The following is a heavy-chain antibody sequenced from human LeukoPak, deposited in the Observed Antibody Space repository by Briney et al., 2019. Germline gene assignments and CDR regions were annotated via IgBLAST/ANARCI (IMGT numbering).Heavy chain of an antibody. CDR1: GFTFSSYS. D-gene: IGHD5-12*01. CDR3: ARSQYSGYDSDYYYGMDV. Sequence: GGSLRLSCAASGFTFSSYSMNWVRQAPGKGLEWVSSISSSSSYIYYADSVKGRFTISRDNAKNSLYLQMNSLRAEDTAVYYCARSQYSGYDSDYYYGMDVWGKGTTSPSPQ. J-gene: IGHJ6*04. V-gene: IGHV3-21*01. CDR2: ISSSSSYI.